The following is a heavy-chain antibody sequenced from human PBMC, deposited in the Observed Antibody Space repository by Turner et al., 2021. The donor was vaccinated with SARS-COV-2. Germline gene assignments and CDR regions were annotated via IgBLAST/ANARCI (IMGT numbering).Heavy chain of an antibody. D-gene: IGHD3-10*01. J-gene: IGHJ5*02. CDR1: GFTFSSYN. V-gene: IGHV3-21*01. CDR3: ARDLGGFFDP. Sequence: EVQLVESGGGLVKPGGSLRLSCAASGFTFSSYNMNWVRQAPGKGLEWVSSISSSSSYIYYADSVKGRFTISRDNAKNSLYLQMNSLRAEDTAVYYCARDLGGFFDPWGQGTLVTVSS. CDR2: ISSSSSYI.